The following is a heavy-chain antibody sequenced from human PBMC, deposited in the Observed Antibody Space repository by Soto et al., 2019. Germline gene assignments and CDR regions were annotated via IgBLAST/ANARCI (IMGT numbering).Heavy chain of an antibody. J-gene: IGHJ6*02. D-gene: IGHD1-20*01. CDR2: IHYTGKT. V-gene: IGHV4-59*01. CDR1: SGSISDYF. CDR3: AREFWDYNWHSGEYFYYYDTAL. Sequence: QVHLQQSGPGLVKPSETLSLTCSVSSGSISDYFWSWVRQTPGKGLEWIAYIHYTGKTNYNPSLXXXXXXXXXXXXXXXXXXXXXXXXXXXXXXYXAREFWDYNWHSGEYFYYYDTALWGPGTTVTVSS.